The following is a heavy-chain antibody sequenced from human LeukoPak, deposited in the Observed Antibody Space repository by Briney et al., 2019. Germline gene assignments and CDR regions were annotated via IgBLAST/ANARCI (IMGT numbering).Heavy chain of an antibody. V-gene: IGHV4-39*07. CDR1: GGSVSSSSYY. D-gene: IGHD3-10*01. J-gene: IGHJ5*02. Sequence: SETLSLTCTVSGGSVSSSSYYWGWIRQPPGKGLEWIGSIYYSGSTYYNPSLKSRVSISVDTSKNQFSLKLSSVTAADTAVYYCARNRYCYGSRNYGVPNWFDPWGQGTLVTVSS. CDR3: ARNRYCYGSRNYGVPNWFDP. CDR2: IYYSGST.